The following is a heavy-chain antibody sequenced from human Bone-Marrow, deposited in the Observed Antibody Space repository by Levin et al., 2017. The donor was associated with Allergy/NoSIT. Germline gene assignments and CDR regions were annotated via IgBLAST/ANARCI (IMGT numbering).Heavy chain of an antibody. CDR2: VHYSGKT. J-gene: IGHJ3*01. CDR1: FSSLLFSP. V-gene: IGHV4-59*01. D-gene: IGHD3-10*01. Sequence: PSETLSLPFSFSFSSLLFSPFPFLLPSPLKGLAWIGYVHYSGKTEYNDPFKSRVTLSLDVSKNLFSLNLDSVTAADTAVYYCATRYGAGINWGAFDVWSQGTTVAVSS. CDR3: ATRYGAGINWGAFDV.